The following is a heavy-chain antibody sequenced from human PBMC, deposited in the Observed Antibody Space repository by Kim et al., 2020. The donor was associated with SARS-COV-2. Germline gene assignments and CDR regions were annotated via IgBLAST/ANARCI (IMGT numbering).Heavy chain of an antibody. Sequence: GGSLRLSCAASGFTFSSYAMSWVRQAPGKGLEWVSAISGLNYSIYYADSVKGRFTISRDNSKNTLYLQMNSLRAEDTAVYYCAKGVYSTGYYNWFDPWGQGALVTVSS. J-gene: IGHJ5*02. V-gene: IGHV3-23*01. D-gene: IGHD3-22*01. CDR2: ISGLNYSI. CDR1: GFTFSSYA. CDR3: AKGVYSTGYYNWFDP.